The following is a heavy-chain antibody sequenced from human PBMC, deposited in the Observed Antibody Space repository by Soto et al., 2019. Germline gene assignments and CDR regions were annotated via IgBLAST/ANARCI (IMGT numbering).Heavy chain of an antibody. D-gene: IGHD2-21*01. CDR3: ARRHIYLSDY. Sequence: SETLSLTCTVSGGSISSYYWSWIRQPPGKGLEWIGYIYYSGSTNYNPSLKSRVTISVDTSKNQFSLKLSSVTAADTAVYYCARRHIYLSDYWGQGTLVTVSS. J-gene: IGHJ4*02. CDR1: GGSISSYY. CDR2: IYYSGST. V-gene: IGHV4-59*08.